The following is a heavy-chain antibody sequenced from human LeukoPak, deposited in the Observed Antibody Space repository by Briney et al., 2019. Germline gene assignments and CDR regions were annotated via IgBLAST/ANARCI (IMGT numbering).Heavy chain of an antibody. Sequence: SETLSLTCNVSGGSISNYYWSWIRQPAGKGLELIGRIYISGSTNYNPSLKSRVTMSVDTSKNQFSLKLSSVTAADTAVYYCARSRCSSISCASRGAFDIWGQGTMVTVSS. D-gene: IGHD2-2*01. J-gene: IGHJ3*02. V-gene: IGHV4-4*07. CDR1: GGSISNYY. CDR2: IYISGST. CDR3: ARSRCSSISCASRGAFDI.